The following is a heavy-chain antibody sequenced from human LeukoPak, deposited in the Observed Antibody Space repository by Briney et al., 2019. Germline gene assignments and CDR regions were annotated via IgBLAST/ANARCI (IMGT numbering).Heavy chain of an antibody. Sequence: GESLKISCKGSGYSFTSYWIGWVRQMPGKGLEWMGIIYPGDSDTRYSPSFQGQVTISADKSISTAYLQWSSLKASDTAMYFCARPILTAWRTRGFYFDYWGQGTLVTVSS. CDR3: ARPILTAWRTRGFYFDY. V-gene: IGHV5-51*01. J-gene: IGHJ4*02. CDR2: IYPGDSDT. CDR1: GYSFTSYW. D-gene: IGHD7-27*01.